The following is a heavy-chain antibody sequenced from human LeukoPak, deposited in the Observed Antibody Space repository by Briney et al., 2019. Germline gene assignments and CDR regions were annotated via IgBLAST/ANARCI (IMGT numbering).Heavy chain of an antibody. J-gene: IGHJ4*02. V-gene: IGHV4-39*01. CDR3: ARPIWGSSYYYFDY. CDR2: IYYSGST. CDR1: GGSISSSSYY. Sequence: SETLSLTCTVSGGSISSSSYYWGWIRQPPGKGLEWIGTIYYSGSTYYNPSIKSRVTISVDTSKNQFSLKLSSVTAADTAVYYCARPIWGSSYYYFDYWGQGTLVTVSS. D-gene: IGHD6-13*01.